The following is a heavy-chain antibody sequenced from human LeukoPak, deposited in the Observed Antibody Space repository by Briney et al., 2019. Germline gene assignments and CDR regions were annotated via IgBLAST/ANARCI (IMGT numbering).Heavy chain of an antibody. CDR3: ARGGDGYNHPQNYFDY. J-gene: IGHJ4*02. Sequence: SETLSLTCAVYGGSFSGYYWSWIRQPPGKGLEWIGEINHSGSTYYNPSLKSRVTISVDRSKNQFSLKLSSVTAADTAVYYCARGGDGYNHPQNYFDYWGQGTLVTVSS. D-gene: IGHD5-24*01. CDR2: INHSGST. V-gene: IGHV4-34*01. CDR1: GGSFSGYY.